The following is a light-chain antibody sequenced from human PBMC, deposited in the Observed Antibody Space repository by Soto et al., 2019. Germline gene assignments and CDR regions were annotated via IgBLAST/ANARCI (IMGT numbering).Light chain of an antibody. CDR2: GAS. Sequence: EIVLAQSPGTLSLSPGESATLYCRASQSVSSSFLAWYQQKAGQAPRLLIYGASRRATGIPDRFSGSGSGTDFTLTISRLEPEDFAVYYCQQYVSSPWAFGQGTKVDIK. V-gene: IGKV3-20*01. CDR3: QQYVSSPWA. J-gene: IGKJ1*01. CDR1: QSVSSSF.